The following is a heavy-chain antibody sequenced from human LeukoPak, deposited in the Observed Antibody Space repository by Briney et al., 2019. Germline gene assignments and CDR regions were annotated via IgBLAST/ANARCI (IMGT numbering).Heavy chain of an antibody. Sequence: SETLSLTCTVSGGSISSYYWSWIRQPAGKGLEWIGRIYTSGSTNYNPSLKSRVTMSVDTSKNQFSLKLSSVTAADTAVYYCAREYDSSGYYGPDAFDIWGQGTMVTVSS. J-gene: IGHJ3*02. CDR3: AREYDSSGYYGPDAFDI. CDR2: IYTSGST. V-gene: IGHV4-4*07. D-gene: IGHD3-22*01. CDR1: GGSISSYY.